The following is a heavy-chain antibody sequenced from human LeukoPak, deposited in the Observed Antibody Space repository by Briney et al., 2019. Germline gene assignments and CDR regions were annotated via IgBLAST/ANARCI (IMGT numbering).Heavy chain of an antibody. V-gene: IGHV1-2*02. D-gene: IGHD6-19*01. Sequence: ASVKVSCKASGYTFTGYYMHWLRQAPGQGLEWMGWINPNSGGTNYAQKFQGRVTMTRDTSISTAYMELSRLRSDDTAVYYCARVEPRGIAVAGPAFDYWGQGTLVTVSS. CDR2: INPNSGGT. CDR3: ARVEPRGIAVAGPAFDY. J-gene: IGHJ4*02. CDR1: GYTFTGYY.